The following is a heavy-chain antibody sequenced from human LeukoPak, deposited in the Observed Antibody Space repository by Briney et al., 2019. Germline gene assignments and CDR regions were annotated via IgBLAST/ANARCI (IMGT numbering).Heavy chain of an antibody. Sequence: GGSLRLSCTASGFTSGDYAMSWFRQAPGKGLEWVGFIRSKAYGGTTEYAASVKGRFTISRDDSKSIAYLQMNSLKTEDTAVYYCTRDFYDSSGYYEDYWGQGTLVTVSS. CDR1: GFTSGDYA. CDR2: IRSKAYGGTT. V-gene: IGHV3-49*03. CDR3: TRDFYDSSGYYEDY. D-gene: IGHD3-22*01. J-gene: IGHJ4*02.